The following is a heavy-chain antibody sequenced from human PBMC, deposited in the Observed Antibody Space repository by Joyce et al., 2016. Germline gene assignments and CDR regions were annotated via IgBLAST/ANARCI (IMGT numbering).Heavy chain of an antibody. J-gene: IGHJ4*02. V-gene: IGHV4-34*01. Sequence: QVHLQQWGAGLLKPSETLSLTCAVYGVPFSGFYWAWIRQSPGKGLEWIGEINHNGYTNYNPSLKSRVTISIDTSNDQFSRKLTSMTAADTAMYYCARQRAYNYVSWGQGTLVTVSS. D-gene: IGHD1-1*01. CDR3: ARQRAYNYVS. CDR2: INHNGYT. CDR1: GVPFSGFY.